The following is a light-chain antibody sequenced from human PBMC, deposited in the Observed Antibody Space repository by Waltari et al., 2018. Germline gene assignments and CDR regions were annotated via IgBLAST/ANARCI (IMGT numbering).Light chain of an antibody. J-gene: IGKJ2*01. V-gene: IGKV3-20*01. CDR3: QQYGSSVMYT. CDR1: QSITKKF. Sequence: VLTQSPGTLSLSPGERATLSCRASQSITKKFFAWYQQKPGQAPRLLIYGASSRAAGIPDRFSGSGSGTDFTLTISRLEPEDSEVYYCQQYGSSVMYTFGQGTKLEIK. CDR2: GAS.